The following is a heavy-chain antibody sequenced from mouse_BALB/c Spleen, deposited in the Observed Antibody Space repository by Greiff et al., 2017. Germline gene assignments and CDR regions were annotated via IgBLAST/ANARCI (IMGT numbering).Heavy chain of an antibody. CDR3: ARRGENYRYDAFAY. Sequence: QVTLKVSGPGILQPSQTLSLTCSFSGFSLSTSGMGVSWIRQPSGKGLEWLAHIYWDDDKRYNPSLKSRLTISKDTSSNQVFLKITSVDTADTATYYCARRGENYRYDAFAYWGQGTLVTVSA. D-gene: IGHD2-14*01. J-gene: IGHJ3*01. CDR1: GFSLSTSGMG. CDR2: IYWDDDK. V-gene: IGHV8-12*01.